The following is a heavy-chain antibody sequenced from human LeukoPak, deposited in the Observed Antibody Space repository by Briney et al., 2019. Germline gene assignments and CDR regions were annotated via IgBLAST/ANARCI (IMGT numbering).Heavy chain of an antibody. CDR3: AKDYDYGDFRTFDY. CDR2: IRYDGSNK. J-gene: IGHJ4*02. CDR1: GFTFSSYG. Sequence: GGSLRLSCAASGFTFSSYGMHWVRQAPGKGLEWVAFIRYDGSNKYYADSVKGRFTISRDNSKNTLYLQMNSLRAEDTAVYYCAKDYDYGDFRTFDYWGQGTLVTVSS. V-gene: IGHV3-30*02. D-gene: IGHD4-17*01.